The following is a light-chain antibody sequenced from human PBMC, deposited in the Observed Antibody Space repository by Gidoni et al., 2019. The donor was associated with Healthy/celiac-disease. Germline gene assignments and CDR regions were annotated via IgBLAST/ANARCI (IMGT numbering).Light chain of an antibody. J-gene: IGKJ2*01. CDR2: GAS. CDR1: QSVSSSY. Sequence: EIVLTQSPGTLSLSPGERATLSCRASQSVSSSYLAWYQQKPGQAPRLLIYGASSRATGIPDRFSDSGSGTDFTLTISRLEPEDLAVYYCQQYGSSPYTFGQGTKLEIK. CDR3: QQYGSSPYT. V-gene: IGKV3-20*01.